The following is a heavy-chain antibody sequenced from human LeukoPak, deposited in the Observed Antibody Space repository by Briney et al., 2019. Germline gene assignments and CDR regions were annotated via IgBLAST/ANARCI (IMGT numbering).Heavy chain of an antibody. D-gene: IGHD3-16*01. CDR3: ARHSSKGGIFDF. Sequence: QPGGSLRLSCAASGFTFSNYWMGWVRQAPGKGLEWVANIKQDGSEKYYVDSVKGRFTVSGDNAKNSLYLQMSSLRAEDTAVYYCARHSSKGGIFDFWGQGTLVTVSS. V-gene: IGHV3-7*05. J-gene: IGHJ4*02. CDR1: GFTFSNYW. CDR2: IKQDGSEK.